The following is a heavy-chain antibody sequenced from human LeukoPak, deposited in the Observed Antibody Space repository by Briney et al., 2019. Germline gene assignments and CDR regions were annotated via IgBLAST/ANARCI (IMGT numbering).Heavy chain of an antibody. CDR3: ARGLRYSSGWAYFDY. D-gene: IGHD6-19*01. J-gene: IGHJ4*02. CDR2: IKQDGSEK. Sequence: GGPLRLSCAASGFTFSIYWMSWVRQAPGKGLEWVANIKQDGSEKYYVDSVKGRFTISRDNANNSLYLQMNSLRAEDTAVYYCARGLRYSSGWAYFDYWGQGTLVTVSS. CDR1: GFTFSIYW. V-gene: IGHV3-7*05.